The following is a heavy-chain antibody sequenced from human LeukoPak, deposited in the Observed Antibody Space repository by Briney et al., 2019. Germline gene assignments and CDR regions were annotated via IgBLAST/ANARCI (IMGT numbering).Heavy chain of an antibody. V-gene: IGHV4-39*01. CDR3: ARHSSLRTFDY. J-gene: IGHJ4*02. Sequence: PSETLSLTCAVSGGSISSSSYYWGWIRQPPGKGLEWIGSMYHSGSTYYNPSLKSRVTISVDTSKNQFSLKLSSVTAADTALYYCARHSSLRTFDYWGQGTLVTVSS. D-gene: IGHD1-1*01. CDR2: MYHSGST. CDR1: GGSISSSSYY.